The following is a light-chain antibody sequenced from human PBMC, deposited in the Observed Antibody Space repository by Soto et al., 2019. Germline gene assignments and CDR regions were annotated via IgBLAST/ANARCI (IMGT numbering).Light chain of an antibody. V-gene: IGLV2-14*03. J-gene: IGLJ1*01. Sequence: QSVLTQPASVSGSPGRSITISCTGTSSDVGGYNYVSWYQHHPGKAPKLIIYDVTNRPSGVSNPFSGSKSGNTASLTISGLQPEDEADYYCSSYTTSNTRQIVFGTGTKVTV. CDR2: DVT. CDR3: SSYTTSNTRQIV. CDR1: SSDVGGYNY.